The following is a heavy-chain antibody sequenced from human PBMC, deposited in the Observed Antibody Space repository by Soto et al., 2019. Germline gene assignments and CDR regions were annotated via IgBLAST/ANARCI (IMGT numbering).Heavy chain of an antibody. J-gene: IGHJ6*02. CDR1: GDSITGSNW. Sequence: SDTLSLTCAVSGDSITGSNWSSVVCHPPGKGLEWIGEIYHSGSNNYNPSLKSRVTISVGKSKNQFSLKLSSVTAADTAVYYCARDPAYYDILTGYHPYGMDVWGQGTTVT. V-gene: IGHV4-4*02. CDR3: ARDPAYYDILTGYHPYGMDV. CDR2: IYHSGSN. D-gene: IGHD3-9*01.